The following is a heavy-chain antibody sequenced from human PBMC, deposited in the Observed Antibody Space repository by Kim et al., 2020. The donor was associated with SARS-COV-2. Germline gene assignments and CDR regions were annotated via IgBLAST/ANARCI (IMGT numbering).Heavy chain of an antibody. V-gene: IGHV3-15*01. CDR1: GFTFSNAW. CDR2: IKSKTDGGTT. J-gene: IGHJ4*02. Sequence: GGSLRLSCAASGFTFSNAWMSWVRQAPGKGLEWVGRIKSKTDGGTTDYAAPVKGRFTISRDDSKNTLYLQMNSLKTEDTAVYYCTTGLTRNWGSKDYWGQGTLVTVSS. CDR3: TTGLTRNWGSKDY. D-gene: IGHD7-27*01.